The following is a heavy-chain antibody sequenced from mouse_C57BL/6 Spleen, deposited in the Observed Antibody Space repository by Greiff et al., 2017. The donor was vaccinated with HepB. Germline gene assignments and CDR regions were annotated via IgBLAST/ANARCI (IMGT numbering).Heavy chain of an antibody. CDR1: GYTFTSYW. CDR3: TRRGYGNYVPFDY. V-gene: IGHV1-5*01. D-gene: IGHD2-10*02. J-gene: IGHJ2*01. Sequence: EVQRVESGTVLARPGASVKMSCKTSGYTFTSYWMHWVKQRPGQGLEWIGAIYPGNSDTSYNQKFKGKAKLTAVTSASTAYMELSSLTNEDSAVYYCTRRGYGNYVPFDYWGQGTTLTVSS. CDR2: IYPGNSDT.